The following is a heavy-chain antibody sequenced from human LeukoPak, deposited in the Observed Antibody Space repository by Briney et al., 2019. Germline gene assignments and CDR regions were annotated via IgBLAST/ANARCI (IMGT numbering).Heavy chain of an antibody. Sequence: ASVKVSCKASGYTFTDYYMHWVRQAPGQGLEWMGIINPSGGSTSYAQKFQGRVTMTRDTSTSTVYMELSSLRSEDTAVYYCAITAYSSGLIGAFDIWGQGTMVTVSS. CDR2: INPSGGST. V-gene: IGHV1-46*01. CDR1: GYTFTDYY. J-gene: IGHJ3*02. D-gene: IGHD6-19*01. CDR3: AITAYSSGLIGAFDI.